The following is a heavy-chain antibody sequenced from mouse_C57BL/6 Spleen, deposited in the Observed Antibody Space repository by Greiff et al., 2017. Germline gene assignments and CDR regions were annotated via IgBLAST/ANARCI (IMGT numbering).Heavy chain of an antibody. CDR1: GYTFTSYW. D-gene: IGHD1-1*01. CDR3: ARPPYYYGSSPHFDY. CDR2: INPSNGGT. Sequence: QVQLKQPGTELVKPGASVKLSCKASGYTFTSYWMHWVKQRPGQGLEWIGNINPSNGGTNYNEKFKSKATLTVDKSSSTAYMQLSSLTSEDSAVYYCARPPYYYGSSPHFDYWGQGTTLTVSS. V-gene: IGHV1-53*01. J-gene: IGHJ2*01.